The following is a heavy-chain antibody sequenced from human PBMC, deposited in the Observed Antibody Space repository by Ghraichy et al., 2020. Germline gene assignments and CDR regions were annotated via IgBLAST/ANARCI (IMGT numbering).Heavy chain of an antibody. D-gene: IGHD2-8*01. J-gene: IGHJ5*02. Sequence: ASVKVSCKASGYTFTSYAMHWVRQAPGQRLEWMGWINAGNGNTKYSQKFQGRVTITRDTSASTAYMELSSLRSEDTAVYYCARGKIGLMVYYNWFDPWGQGTLVTVSS. CDR2: INAGNGNT. CDR3: ARGKIGLMVYYNWFDP. CDR1: GYTFTSYA. V-gene: IGHV1-3*01.